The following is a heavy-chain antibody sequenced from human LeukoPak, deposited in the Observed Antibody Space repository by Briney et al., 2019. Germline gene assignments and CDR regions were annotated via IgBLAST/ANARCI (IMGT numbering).Heavy chain of an antibody. V-gene: IGHV3-23*01. CDR2: ISGSADTT. CDR1: GFTLSTYA. D-gene: IGHD3-3*01. Sequence: PGGSLRLSCVASGFTLSTYAINWVRQAPGKGLEWVSSISGSADTTYYADSVKGRFTVSRDNSKNVVFLQMNSLRADDTAVYYCAKGFTGFWIDISNLDQWGQGILVTVSS. J-gene: IGHJ4*02. CDR3: AKGFTGFWIDISNLDQ.